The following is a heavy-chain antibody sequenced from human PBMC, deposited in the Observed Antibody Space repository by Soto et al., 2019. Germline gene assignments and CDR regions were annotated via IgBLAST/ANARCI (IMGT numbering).Heavy chain of an antibody. D-gene: IGHD3-16*01. Sequence: EVQLVESGGGLVQPGRSLRLSCEASGFNFDDFAMHWVRHSPGKGLVWGSGINWNSRTTDYADSVQGRFTIYRDSARHPLYPAMARPRSEATAVYYCATARDFVWRTFVLDNWGPGVLVTVSS. CDR3: ATARDFVWRTFVLDN. V-gene: IGHV3-9*01. CDR1: GFNFDDFA. J-gene: IGHJ4*02. CDR2: INWNSRTT.